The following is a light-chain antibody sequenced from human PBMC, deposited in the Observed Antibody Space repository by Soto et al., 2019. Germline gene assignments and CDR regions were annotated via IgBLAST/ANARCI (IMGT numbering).Light chain of an antibody. Sequence: QSVLTQPPSASGSPGQSVTISCTGTSSYVGGYDYVSWYQQRPGKAPKLLIHEVTKRPSGVPDRFSGSKSGNTASLTVPGLQAEDEADYYCSSYAGRTLYVFGTGTKVTVL. CDR1: SSYVGGYDY. CDR3: SSYAGRTLYV. CDR2: EVT. V-gene: IGLV2-8*01. J-gene: IGLJ1*01.